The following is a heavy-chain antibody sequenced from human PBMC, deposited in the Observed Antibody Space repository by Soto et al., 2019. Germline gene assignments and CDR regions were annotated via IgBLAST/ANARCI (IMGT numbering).Heavy chain of an antibody. CDR3: ARGLYERGILTGITYYFDY. Sequence: SETLSLTCTVSGGSISSGGYYWSWIRQHPGKGLEWIGYIYYSGSTYYNPSLKSRVTISVDTSKNQFSLKLSSVTAADTAVYYCARGLYERGILTGITYYFDYWGQGTLVTVSS. D-gene: IGHD3-9*01. J-gene: IGHJ4*02. CDR2: IYYSGST. V-gene: IGHV4-31*03. CDR1: GGSISSGGYY.